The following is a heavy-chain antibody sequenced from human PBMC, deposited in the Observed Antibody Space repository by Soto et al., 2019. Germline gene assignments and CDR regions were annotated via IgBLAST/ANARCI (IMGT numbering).Heavy chain of an antibody. D-gene: IGHD3-3*01. J-gene: IGHJ4*02. CDR1: GYSFTSYW. CDR2: IYPGDSDT. V-gene: IGHV5-51*01. Sequence: GESLKISCKGSGYSFTSYWIAWVRQMPGKGLERMGIIYPGDSDTRYSPSFQGQVTISADKSINTAYLQWSSLKASDTSVYYCARTPSIFGAVSLDFWGQGTLVTVSS. CDR3: ARTPSIFGAVSLDF.